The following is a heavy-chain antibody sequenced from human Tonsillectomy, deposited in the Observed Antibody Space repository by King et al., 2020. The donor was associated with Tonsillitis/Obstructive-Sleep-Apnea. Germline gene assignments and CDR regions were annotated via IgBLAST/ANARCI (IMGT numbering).Heavy chain of an antibody. Sequence: LQPQESGPGLVKPSETLSLTCTVSGGSISSSSYYWGWIRQPPGKGLEWIGSISYSGNTYYNPSLKSRVPISVDTSKNQFSLKLSSVTAADTAVYYCARHREDCSSTSCYHTWADYWGQGTLVTVSS. CDR2: ISYSGNT. CDR3: ARHREDCSSTSCYHTWADY. V-gene: IGHV4-39*01. CDR1: GGSISSSSYY. J-gene: IGHJ4*02. D-gene: IGHD2-2*01.